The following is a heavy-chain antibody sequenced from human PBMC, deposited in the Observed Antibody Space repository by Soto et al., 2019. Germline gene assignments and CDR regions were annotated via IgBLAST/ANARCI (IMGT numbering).Heavy chain of an antibody. D-gene: IGHD6-13*01. V-gene: IGHV3-9*01. Sequence: EVQLVESGGGLVQPGRSLRLSCAASGFTFDDYAMHWVRQAPGKGLEWVSGIGWNSGSIGYADSVKGRFTISRDNAKNXXYLQMNSLRVEDTALYYCAKDMVSSSWYLVGGMDVWGQGTTVTVSS. CDR1: GFTFDDYA. J-gene: IGHJ6*02. CDR2: IGWNSGSI. CDR3: AKDMVSSSWYLVGGMDV.